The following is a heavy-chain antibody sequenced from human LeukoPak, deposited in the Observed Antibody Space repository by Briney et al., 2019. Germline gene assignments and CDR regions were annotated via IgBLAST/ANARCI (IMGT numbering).Heavy chain of an antibody. CDR1: GGSLSSSNW. CDR2: IYDSGST. Sequence: SETLSLTCAVSGGSLSSSNWWGWVRQPPGKGLEWIGEIYDSGSTNYNPSLKSRVTVSVDNSKNQFSLRVSSVAAADTALYYCASSYCSGGSCYKGWGQGTLVTVSS. V-gene: IGHV4-4*02. J-gene: IGHJ4*02. D-gene: IGHD2-15*01. CDR3: ASSYCSGGSCYKG.